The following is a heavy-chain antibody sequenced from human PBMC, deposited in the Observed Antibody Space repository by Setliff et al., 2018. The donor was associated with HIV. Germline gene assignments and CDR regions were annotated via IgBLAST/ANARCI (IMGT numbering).Heavy chain of an antibody. D-gene: IGHD3-22*01. V-gene: IGHV4-39*07. J-gene: IGHJ4*02. CDR1: GGSISSSSYY. CDR2: IYNTGST. Sequence: PSETLSLTCTVSGGSISSSSYYWGWIRQPPGKGLEWIGYIYNTGSTYHSPSLESRVTISIDTSKNQFSLRLTSVTAADTAVYFCARLRITMIMMLNYFDYWGQGALVTVSS. CDR3: ARLRITMIMMLNYFDY.